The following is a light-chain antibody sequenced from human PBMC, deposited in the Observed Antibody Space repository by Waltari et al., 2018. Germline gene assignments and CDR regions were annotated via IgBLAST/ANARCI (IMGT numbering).Light chain of an antibody. CDR3: QSYDNSLNAVI. J-gene: IGLJ2*01. CDR2: GNN. V-gene: IGLV1-40*01. Sequence: QSVLTHPPSVSGAPGQRVTISCTGSFSNIGTSYDVHWYRQVPGTAPKLLIYGNNNRPSGVPDRVSGAKSGTSASLAITGLQAEDEADYFCQSYDNSLNAVIFGGGTKLTVL. CDR1: FSNIGTSYD.